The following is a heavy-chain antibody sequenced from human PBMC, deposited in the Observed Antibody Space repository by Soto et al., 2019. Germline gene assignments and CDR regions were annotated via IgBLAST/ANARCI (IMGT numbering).Heavy chain of an antibody. J-gene: IGHJ4*02. V-gene: IGHV4-4*02. CDR3: ARLSLGYSSSWPFDY. D-gene: IGHD6-13*01. CDR2: IYHSGST. Sequence: SETLSLTCAVSGGSISSSNWWSWVRQPPGKGLEWIGEIYHSGSTNYNPSLKSRVTISVDKSKNQFSLKLSSVTAADTAVYYCARLSLGYSSSWPFDYWGQGTLVTVSS. CDR1: GGSISSSNW.